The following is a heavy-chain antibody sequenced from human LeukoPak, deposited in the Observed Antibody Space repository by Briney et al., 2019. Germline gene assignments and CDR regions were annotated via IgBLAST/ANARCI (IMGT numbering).Heavy chain of an antibody. Sequence: PSETLSLSCAVYGGSFSGYYWSWIRQPPGKGLEWIGEINHSGSTNYNPSLKSRVTISVDTSKNQFSLKLSSVTAADTAVYYCARGKNYYDSSGYYSHLFGYWGQGTLVTVSS. V-gene: IGHV4-34*01. CDR2: INHSGST. CDR3: ARGKNYYDSSGYYSHLFGY. D-gene: IGHD3-22*01. CDR1: GGSFSGYY. J-gene: IGHJ4*02.